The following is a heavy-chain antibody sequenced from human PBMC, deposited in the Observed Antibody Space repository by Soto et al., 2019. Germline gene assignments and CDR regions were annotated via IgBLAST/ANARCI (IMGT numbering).Heavy chain of an antibody. Sequence: ASVKVSCKASGYTFTSYDINWVRQATGQGLEWMGWMNPNSGNTGYAQKFQGRVTMTRNTSISTAYMELSRLRSDDTAVYYCARGGDLYCSGGSCYSWFDPWGQGTLVTVSS. CDR2: MNPNSGNT. V-gene: IGHV1-8*01. CDR3: ARGGDLYCSGGSCYSWFDP. D-gene: IGHD2-15*01. J-gene: IGHJ5*02. CDR1: GYTFTSYD.